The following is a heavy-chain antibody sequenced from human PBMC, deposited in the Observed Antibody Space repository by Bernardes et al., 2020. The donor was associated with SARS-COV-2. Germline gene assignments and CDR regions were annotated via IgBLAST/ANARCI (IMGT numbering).Heavy chain of an antibody. CDR3: ARDPGCSGRTGYNWFDS. CDR1: GYNFISYG. J-gene: IGHJ5*01. Sequence: ASVKVSCKASGYNFISYGISWVRQAPGQGLEWMGWISPYNDNTNYAQKFQGRLTMTTDTSTNTVYMEVRSLRSDDTAVYYCARDPGCSGRTGYNWFDSWGQGTLVIVSA. V-gene: IGHV1-18*01. D-gene: IGHD2-15*01. CDR2: ISPYNDNT.